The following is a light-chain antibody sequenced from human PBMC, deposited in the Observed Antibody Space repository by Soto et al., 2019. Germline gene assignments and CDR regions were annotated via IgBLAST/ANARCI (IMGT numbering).Light chain of an antibody. CDR1: SSNIGGYNV. V-gene: IGLV2-23*01. Sequence: QSVLTQPASVSGSPGQSITISCSGTSSNIGGYNVVSWYQQHPGKAPKVIVYEGIKRASGVSDRVSGSTSGSTASLTISGLQAEDEAEYYCCSYVGAATYDCGSGTKVTVL. J-gene: IGLJ1*01. CDR2: EGI. CDR3: CSYVGAATYD.